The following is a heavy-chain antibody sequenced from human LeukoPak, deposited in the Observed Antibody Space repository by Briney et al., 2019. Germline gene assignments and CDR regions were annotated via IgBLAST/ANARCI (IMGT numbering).Heavy chain of an antibody. CDR3: ARIANYDFWSGHPDY. D-gene: IGHD3-3*01. CDR2: ISRRSSYV. Sequence: GGSLRLSCAASGFTFSNYSMNWVRQALGKGLEWVSSISRRSSYVYYADSVKGRFTISRDNAKNSLYLQMNSLRAEDTAVYYCARIANYDFWSGHPDYWGQGTLVTVSS. CDR1: GFTFSNYS. V-gene: IGHV3-21*01. J-gene: IGHJ4*02.